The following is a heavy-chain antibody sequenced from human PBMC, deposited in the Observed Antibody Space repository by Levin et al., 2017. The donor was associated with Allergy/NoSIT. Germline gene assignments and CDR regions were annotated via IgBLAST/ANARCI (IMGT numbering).Heavy chain of an antibody. D-gene: IGHD6-19*01. J-gene: IGHJ5*01. Sequence: KELEWIGCLYYSGSTKYNPSLKSRVTISVDATKNQFSLKLSSVTAADTAVYYCARDQGSSGWYGWIDSWGQGTLVTVSS. CDR3: ARDQGSSGWYGWIDS. CDR2: LYYSGST. V-gene: IGHV4-59*01.